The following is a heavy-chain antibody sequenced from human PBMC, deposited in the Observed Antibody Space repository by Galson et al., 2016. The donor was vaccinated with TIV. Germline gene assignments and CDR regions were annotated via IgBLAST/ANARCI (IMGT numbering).Heavy chain of an antibody. Sequence: SLRLSCAASGFSFSDVWMSWVRQAPGKGPEWVGRIKSKGHGGTRDYAAPVKGRFFISRDDSKSTVYLQMNTLKTEDTAVYYCTRVIDGSHFAASYWGQGTLVSVSS. CDR2: IKSKGHGGTR. CDR3: TRVIDGSHFAASY. D-gene: IGHD1-26*01. CDR1: GFSFSDVW. J-gene: IGHJ4*02. V-gene: IGHV3-15*01.